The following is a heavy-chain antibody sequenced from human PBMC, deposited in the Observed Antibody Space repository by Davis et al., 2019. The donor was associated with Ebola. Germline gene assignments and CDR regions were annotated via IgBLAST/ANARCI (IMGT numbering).Heavy chain of an antibody. CDR3: ARTKIFGVVITRGYFDY. CDR2: INHSGST. D-gene: IGHD3-3*01. V-gene: IGHV4-34*01. Sequence: SETLSLTCAVYGGSFSGYYWSWIRQPPGKGLEWIGEINHSGSTNYNPSLKSRVTISVDTSKNQFSLKLSSVTAADTAVYYCARTKIFGVVITRGYFDYWGQGTLVTVSS. J-gene: IGHJ4*02. CDR1: GGSFSGYY.